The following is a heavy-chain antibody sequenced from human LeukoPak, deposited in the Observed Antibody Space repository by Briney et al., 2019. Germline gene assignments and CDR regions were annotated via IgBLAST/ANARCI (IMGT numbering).Heavy chain of an antibody. V-gene: IGHV3-7*03. J-gene: IGHJ4*02. CDR3: ARDRSQASA. Sequence: GGSLRLSCEASGFTFSSFWMDWVRQAPGKGLEWVANINQDGSERYYVDSVKGRFTISRDNAKNSLFLQMNSLRAEDTAVYYCARDRSQASAWGQGTLVTVSS. CDR2: INQDGSER. CDR1: GFTFSSFW.